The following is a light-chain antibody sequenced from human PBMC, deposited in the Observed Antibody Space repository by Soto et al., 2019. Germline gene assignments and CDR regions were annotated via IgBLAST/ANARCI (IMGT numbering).Light chain of an antibody. CDR2: GAS. CDR3: QQYNNWPPT. J-gene: IGKJ1*01. Sequence: EIVMTQSPATLSVSPGERATLSCRASQSVSGNLAWYQQKPGQAPRRLIYGASTGATGIPARFSGSGSGTEFTLTISSLQSEDFAVYSCQQYNNWPPTFGQGTKVEIK. V-gene: IGKV3-15*01. CDR1: QSVSGN.